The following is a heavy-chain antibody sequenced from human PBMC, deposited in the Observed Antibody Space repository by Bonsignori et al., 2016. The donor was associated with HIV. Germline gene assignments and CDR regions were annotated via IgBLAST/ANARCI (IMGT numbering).Heavy chain of an antibody. CDR3: ARELTPSGSDGRRYFDY. Sequence: GESLKISCAASAFTFSSYWMHWVRQAPGKGLVWVSRINSDGSSTAYADSVKGRFTISRDNAKNTLHLQMNSLRAEDTAVYHCARELTPSGSDGRRYFDYWGPGNPGHRLL. CDR2: INSDGSST. V-gene: IGHV3-74*01. CDR1: AFTFSSYW. J-gene: IGHJ4*02. D-gene: IGHD1-26*01.